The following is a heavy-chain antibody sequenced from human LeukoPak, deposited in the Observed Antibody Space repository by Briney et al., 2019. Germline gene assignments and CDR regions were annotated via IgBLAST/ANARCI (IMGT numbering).Heavy chain of an antibody. CDR2: ISYDGSNK. CDR3: ARGGPAIIVGGDY. V-gene: IGHV3-30-3*01. D-gene: IGHD1-26*01. CDR1: GFTFSSYA. Sequence: PGGSLRLSCAASGFTFSSYAMHWVRQAPGKGLEWVAVISYDGSNKYYADSVKGRFTISRDNSKNTLYLQVNSLRAEDTAVYYCARGGPAIIVGGDYWGQGTLVTVSS. J-gene: IGHJ4*02.